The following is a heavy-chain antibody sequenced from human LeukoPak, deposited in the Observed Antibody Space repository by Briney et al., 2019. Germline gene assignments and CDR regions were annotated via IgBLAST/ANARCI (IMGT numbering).Heavy chain of an antibody. CDR2: INSDGSST. Sequence: GGSLRLSCAASGFTFSSYWMHWVRQAPGKGLVCVSRINSDGSSTSYADSVKGRFTISRDNAKNTLYLQMNSLRAEDTAVYYCLSGYYYWGQGTLVTVSS. J-gene: IGHJ4*02. CDR1: GFTFSSYW. CDR3: LSGYYY. D-gene: IGHD3-9*01. V-gene: IGHV3-74*01.